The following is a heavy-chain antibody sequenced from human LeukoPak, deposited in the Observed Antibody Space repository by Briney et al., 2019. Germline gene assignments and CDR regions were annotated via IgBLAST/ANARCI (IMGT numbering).Heavy chain of an antibody. CDR3: ARREWELPDY. CDR1: GFTFSSYA. J-gene: IGHJ4*02. Sequence: PGRSLRLSCAASGFTFSSYAMHWVRQAPGKGLEWVAVITYDGSNKYYADSVKGRFTISRDNSKNTLYLQMNSLRAEDTAVYYCARREWELPDYWGQGTLVTVSS. D-gene: IGHD1-26*01. CDR2: ITYDGSNK. V-gene: IGHV3-30-3*01.